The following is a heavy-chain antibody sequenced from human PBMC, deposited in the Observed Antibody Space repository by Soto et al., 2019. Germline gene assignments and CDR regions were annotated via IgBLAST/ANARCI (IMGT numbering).Heavy chain of an antibody. CDR2: TYYRSKWYS. V-gene: IGHV6-1*01. CDR3: ARGWYYSGRX. CDR1: GDSVSSTSTA. D-gene: IGHD6-19*01. J-gene: IGHJ4*02. Sequence: SQTLSLTCSISGDSVSSTSTAWSWIRQSPSRGLECLGRTYYRSKWYSYYEVSLKSRITINPDTSKNQFSLQLNSVTPEETAVYYCARGWYYSGRXWGQGTLVTVSX.